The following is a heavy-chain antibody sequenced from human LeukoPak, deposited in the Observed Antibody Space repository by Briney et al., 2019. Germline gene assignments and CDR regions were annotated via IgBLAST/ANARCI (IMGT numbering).Heavy chain of an antibody. CDR1: GFTFSSYA. CDR3: ASTYSYGCFDY. J-gene: IGHJ4*02. D-gene: IGHD5-18*01. V-gene: IGHV3-30-3*01. Sequence: GGSLRLSCAASGFTFSSYAMHWVRQAPGKGLEWVAVISYDGSNKYYADSVKGRFTISRDNSKNTLYLQMNSLRAEDTAVYYCASTYSYGCFDYWGQGTLVTASS. CDR2: ISYDGSNK.